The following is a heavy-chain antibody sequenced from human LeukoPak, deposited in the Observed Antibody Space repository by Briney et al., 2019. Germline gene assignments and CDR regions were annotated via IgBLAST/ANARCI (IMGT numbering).Heavy chain of an antibody. Sequence: SETLSLTCTVSGGSISSSSYYWGWIRQPPGKGLEWIGSIYYSGSTYYNPSLKSRVTISVEMSKNQFSLKLSAVTAADTAVYYCARDYGDYRGYYFDFWGQGTLVTVSS. CDR1: GGSISSSSYY. D-gene: IGHD4-17*01. J-gene: IGHJ4*02. CDR2: IYYSGST. CDR3: ARDYGDYRGYYFDF. V-gene: IGHV4-39*02.